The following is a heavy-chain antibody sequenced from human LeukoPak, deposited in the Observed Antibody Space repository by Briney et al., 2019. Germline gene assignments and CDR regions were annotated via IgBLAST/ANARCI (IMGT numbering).Heavy chain of an antibody. CDR2: IKQDGSEK. V-gene: IGHV3-7*01. Sequence: GGSLRLSCAASGFTFSSYWMSWVRQAPGKGLEWVANIKQDGSEKYYVDSVKGRFTISRDNAKNSLYLQMNSLRAEDTAVYYCARVASRDYYGMDVWGQGTTVTVSS. J-gene: IGHJ6*02. D-gene: IGHD3-10*01. CDR1: GFTFSSYW. CDR3: ARVASRDYYGMDV.